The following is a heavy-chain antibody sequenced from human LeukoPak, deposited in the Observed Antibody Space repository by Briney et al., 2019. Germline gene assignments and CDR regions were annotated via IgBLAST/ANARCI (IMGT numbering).Heavy chain of an antibody. V-gene: IGHV4-39*07. CDR3: ARVKRSIAAAGTIDY. CDR1: GGSIRSSYYY. D-gene: IGHD6-13*01. Sequence: PSETLSLTCTVSGGSIRSSYYYWGWIRQPPGKGLEWIGSIYDSGSTYYNPSLKSRVTISVDTSKNQFSLKLSSVTAADTAVYYCARVKRSIAAAGTIDYWGQGTLVTVSS. CDR2: IYDSGST. J-gene: IGHJ4*02.